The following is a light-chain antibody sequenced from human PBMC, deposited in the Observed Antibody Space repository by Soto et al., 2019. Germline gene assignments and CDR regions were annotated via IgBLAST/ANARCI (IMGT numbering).Light chain of an antibody. CDR2: GAS. J-gene: IGKJ4*01. Sequence: EIVMTQSPVTLSVSQGERATLSCRASESVSSNLAWYQQKPGQAPRLLIYGASTRATGVPARFSGSGSGTEFTLTISSLQSEDFAVFYCQQYNKWPLTFGGGTKVELK. CDR3: QQYNKWPLT. V-gene: IGKV3-15*01. CDR1: ESVSSN.